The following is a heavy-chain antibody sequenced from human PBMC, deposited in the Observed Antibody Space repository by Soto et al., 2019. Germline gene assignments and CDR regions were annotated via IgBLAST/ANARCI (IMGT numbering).Heavy chain of an antibody. CDR2: IIPIFGTA. Sequence: SVKVSCKASGGTFSSYAISWVRQAPGQGLEWMGGIIPIFGTANYAQKFQGRVTITADKSTSTAYRELSSLRSEDTAVYYCASHLSVDTAMVTSDYYYFGMDVWGQGTTVTVSS. J-gene: IGHJ6*02. V-gene: IGHV1-69*06. D-gene: IGHD5-18*01. CDR1: GGTFSSYA. CDR3: ASHLSVDTAMVTSDYYYFGMDV.